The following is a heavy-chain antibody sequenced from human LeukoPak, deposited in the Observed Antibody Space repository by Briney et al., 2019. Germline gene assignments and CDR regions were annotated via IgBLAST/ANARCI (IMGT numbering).Heavy chain of an antibody. CDR3: ARLRDYDYVWGSYRLAP. J-gene: IGHJ5*02. CDR1: GYSISSSYY. D-gene: IGHD3-16*02. Sequence: PSETLSLTCTVSGYSISSSYYWGWIRPPPGKGLEWIGSIYHSGSTYYNPSLKSRVSISVDKSKNQFSLKLTSVTAADTAMYYCARLRDYDYVWGSYRLAPWGQGTLVTVSS. V-gene: IGHV4-38-2*02. CDR2: IYHSGST.